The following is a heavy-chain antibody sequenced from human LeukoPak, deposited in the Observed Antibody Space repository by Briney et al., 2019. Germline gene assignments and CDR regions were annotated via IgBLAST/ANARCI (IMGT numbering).Heavy chain of an antibody. CDR2: ISYDGREK. Sequence: GGSLRLSCAASGFTFSAYGMHWARQAPGKGLGWVAIISYDGREKYYADSVKGRFTISRNSSISTVHLQMNSLGLEDTAVYYCAKSFAVTTHSYYGIDVWGQGTTVTVSS. D-gene: IGHD4-17*01. CDR1: GFTFSAYG. J-gene: IGHJ6*02. V-gene: IGHV3-30*18. CDR3: AKSFAVTTHSYYGIDV.